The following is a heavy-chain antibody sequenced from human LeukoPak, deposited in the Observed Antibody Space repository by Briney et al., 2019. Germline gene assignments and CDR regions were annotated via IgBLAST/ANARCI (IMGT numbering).Heavy chain of an antibody. CDR3: ARDFRLDVVVAAYGWFDP. CDR1: GGTFSSSA. CDR2: IIHIFGTA. J-gene: IGHJ5*02. D-gene: IGHD2-15*01. Sequence: SVKVSCKASGGTFSSSAISWVRQAPGQGLEWMGGIIHIFGTANYAQKFQGRVTITADKSTSTAYMELSSLRSEDTAVYYCARDFRLDVVVAAYGWFDPWGQGTRVTVSS. V-gene: IGHV1-69*06.